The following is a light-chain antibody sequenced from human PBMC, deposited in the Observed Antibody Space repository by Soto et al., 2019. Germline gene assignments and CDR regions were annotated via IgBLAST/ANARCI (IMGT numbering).Light chain of an antibody. J-gene: IGKJ1*01. CDR2: KSS. V-gene: IGKV1-5*03. CDR1: QSISSW. CDR3: PQYTSYPWP. Sequence: DIQMTQSPSTLSASVGDRVTITRRASQSISSWLAWYQQKPGKAPKLLIYKSSSLESGVPSRFIGSGSGTEFTHTISRLHPHGFAPYHCPQYTSYPWPVGQETKLDIK.